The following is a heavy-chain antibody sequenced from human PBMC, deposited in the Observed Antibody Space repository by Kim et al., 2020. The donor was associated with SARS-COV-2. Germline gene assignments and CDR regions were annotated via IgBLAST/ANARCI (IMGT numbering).Heavy chain of an antibody. J-gene: IGHJ4*02. V-gene: IGHV3-7*03. Sequence: VDPANGRITISRDNAKNTVYLQRNSLRAEDTATYYCARDLFFSRGSGRGLWGQGTLVTVSS. CDR3: ARDLFFSRGSGRGL. D-gene: IGHD3-10*01.